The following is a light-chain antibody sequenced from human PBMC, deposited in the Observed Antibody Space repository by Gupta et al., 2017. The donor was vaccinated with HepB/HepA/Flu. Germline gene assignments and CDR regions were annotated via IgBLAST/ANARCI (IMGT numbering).Light chain of an antibody. V-gene: IGLV2-11*01. CDR1: SSDVGGYNY. CDR3: CSYAGSYTWV. J-gene: IGLJ3*02. Sequence: QSALTQPRPVSGSPGQSVTLSCTGTSSDVGGYNYVSWYQQHPGKAPKLMIYDVSKRPSGVPDRFSGSKSGNTASLTISGLLAEDEADYYCCSYAGSYTWVFGGGTKLTVL. CDR2: DVS.